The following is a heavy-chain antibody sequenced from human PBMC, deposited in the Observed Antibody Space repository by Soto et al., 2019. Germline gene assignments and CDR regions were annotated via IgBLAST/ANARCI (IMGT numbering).Heavy chain of an antibody. CDR3: SHRVLRTVFGLVTTTAIYFDF. J-gene: IGHJ4*02. D-gene: IGHD3-3*01. CDR2: IYWDDDK. CDR1: GFSLTTRGVG. Sequence: QITLNESGPTVVRPTETLTLTCRFSGFSLTTRGVGVGWIRQSPGKAPEWLALIYWDDDKRSSPSLKSRLTITTDTSNNQVVLTVSDLDPTDTATYYCSHRVLRTVFGLVTTTAIYFDFWGQGTPVAVSS. V-gene: IGHV2-5*02.